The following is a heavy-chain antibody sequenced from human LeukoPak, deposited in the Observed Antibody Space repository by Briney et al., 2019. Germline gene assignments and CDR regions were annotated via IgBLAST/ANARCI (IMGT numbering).Heavy chain of an antibody. D-gene: IGHD1-26*01. J-gene: IGHJ5*02. V-gene: IGHV1-24*01. CDR3: ATDLGGIYDH. CDR2: FDPEHGET. CDR1: GYTLTALS. Sequence: ASVTVSCKVSGYTLTALSIHWVRQAPGKGLEWMGGFDPEHGETIYAQNFQGRVTMTEDTSTDTAYMELSSLRSEDTAVYYCATDLGGIYDHWGQGTLVTVSS.